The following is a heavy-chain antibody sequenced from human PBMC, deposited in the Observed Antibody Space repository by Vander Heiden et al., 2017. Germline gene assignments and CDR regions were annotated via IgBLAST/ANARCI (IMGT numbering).Heavy chain of an antibody. CDR2: ISGKSASI. V-gene: IGHV3-9*01. CDR3: AKRFSRSSSLGWFEP. Sequence: VQLVESEGRLVQPVRSLRLSCASSVFTFADYAMHGVRQARGKGVEWVSGISGKSASIGYADSVKGRFTIARDNAKTSLYLQMNSLRAEDTALYYCAKRFSRSSSLGWFEPWGDRTRVTVSS. J-gene: IGHJ5*02. D-gene: IGHD6-13*01. CDR1: VFTFADYA.